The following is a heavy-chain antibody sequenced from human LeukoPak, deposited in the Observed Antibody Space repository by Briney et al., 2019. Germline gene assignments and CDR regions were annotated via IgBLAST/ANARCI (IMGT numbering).Heavy chain of an antibody. J-gene: IGHJ3*02. CDR3: ARAMGGYYYDSSGYLHDAFDI. D-gene: IGHD3-22*01. CDR2: ISGSGGST. Sequence: GGSLRLSCAASGFTFSSYGMSWVRQAPGKGLEWVSAISGSGGSTYYADSVKGRFTISRDNSKNTLYLQMNSLRAEDTAVYYCARAMGGYYYDSSGYLHDAFDIWGQGTMVTVSS. V-gene: IGHV3-23*01. CDR1: GFTFSSYG.